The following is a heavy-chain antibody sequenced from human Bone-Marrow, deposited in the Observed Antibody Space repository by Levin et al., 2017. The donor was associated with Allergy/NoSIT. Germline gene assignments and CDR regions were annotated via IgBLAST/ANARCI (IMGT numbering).Heavy chain of an antibody. CDR2: ISYDGSNK. CDR3: ARDSDTMVEIDY. J-gene: IGHJ4*02. Sequence: PGGSLRLSCAASGFTFSSYAMHWVRQAPGKGLEWVAVISYDGSNKYYADSVKGRFTISRDNSKNTLYLQMNSLRAEDTAVYYCARDSDTMVEIDYWGQGTLVTVSS. CDR1: GFTFSSYA. D-gene: IGHD3-10*01. V-gene: IGHV3-30-3*01.